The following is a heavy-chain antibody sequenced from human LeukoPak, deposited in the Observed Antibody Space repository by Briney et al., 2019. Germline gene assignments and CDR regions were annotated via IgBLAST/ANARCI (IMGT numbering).Heavy chain of an antibody. CDR2: IKQDGSET. V-gene: IGHV3-7*01. D-gene: IGHD6-13*01. CDR1: GFTFSSYW. Sequence: GGSLRLSCAASGFTFSSYWMSWVRQAPGKGLEWVANIKQDGSETYYVDSVKGRFTISRDNAKNSLFLQMNSLRAEDTAVYYCARVGVLSSSWLLYWGQGTLVTVSS. J-gene: IGHJ4*02. CDR3: ARVGVLSSSWLLY.